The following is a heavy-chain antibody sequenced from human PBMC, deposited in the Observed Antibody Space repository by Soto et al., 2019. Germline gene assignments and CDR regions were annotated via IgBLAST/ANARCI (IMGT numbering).Heavy chain of an antibody. J-gene: IGHJ4*02. CDR1: GGTFSSYA. CDR3: ARGVRYDSSGLYYCY. Sequence: ASVKVSCKASGGTFSSYAIDWLRQAPGQGLEWMGRIIPIFGTANYAQKFQGRITITADESTNTAYMELRSLKSEDAAVYYCARGVRYDSSGLYYCYCGQGPLVTVSS. D-gene: IGHD3-22*01. V-gene: IGHV1-69*13. CDR2: IIPIFGTA.